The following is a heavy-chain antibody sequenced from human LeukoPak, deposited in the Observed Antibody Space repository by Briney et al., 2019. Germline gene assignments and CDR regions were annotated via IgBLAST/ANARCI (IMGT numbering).Heavy chain of an antibody. CDR2: IIPIFGTA. Sequence: SVKVSCKASGGTFSSYAISWVRQAPGQGLEWMGGIIPIFGTANYAQKFQGRVTITADESTSTAYMELSSLRSEDTAVYYCARAGQWELPRSAFDLWGQGTMVTVSS. CDR1: GGTFSSYA. CDR3: ARAGQWELPRSAFDL. V-gene: IGHV1-69*01. D-gene: IGHD1-26*01. J-gene: IGHJ3*01.